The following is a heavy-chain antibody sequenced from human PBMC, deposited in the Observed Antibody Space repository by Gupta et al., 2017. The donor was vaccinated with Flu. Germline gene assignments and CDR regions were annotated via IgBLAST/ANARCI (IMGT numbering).Heavy chain of an antibody. V-gene: IGHV4-4*07. CDR2: IYTSGST. Sequence: QVQLQESGPGLVKPSETLSLTCTVSGGSISSYYWSWLRQPAGKGLAWIGRIYTSGSTNYNPSLKSRVTMSVDTSKNQFSLKLSSVTAADTAVYYCARDPRTMVRGVIREGGRTNWFDPWGQGTLVTVSS. J-gene: IGHJ5*02. D-gene: IGHD3-10*01. CDR1: GGSISSYY. CDR3: ARDPRTMVRGVIREGGRTNWFDP.